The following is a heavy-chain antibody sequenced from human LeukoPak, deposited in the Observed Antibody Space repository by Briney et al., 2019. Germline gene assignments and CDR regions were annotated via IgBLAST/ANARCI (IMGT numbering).Heavy chain of an antibody. Sequence: SETLSLTCTLSGGSISSSTYFWGWIRKPPGKGLEWLGIIYYIGTTHHNPSLESRVTIYVDTSKNQFFQKRSSVTAADTAVYYCARRGLYGSSPFDPWGQGTLVTVSS. CDR2: IYYIGTT. D-gene: IGHD2-2*01. CDR1: GGSISSSTYF. CDR3: ARRGLYGSSPFDP. V-gene: IGHV4-39*01. J-gene: IGHJ5*02.